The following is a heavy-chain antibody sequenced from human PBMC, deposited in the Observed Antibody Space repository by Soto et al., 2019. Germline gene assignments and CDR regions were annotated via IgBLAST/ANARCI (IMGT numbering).Heavy chain of an antibody. D-gene: IGHD3-10*01. Sequence: QVQLQESGPGLVKSSETLSLICFVSGEALGSGQSYWNWIRQAPGKGLAWIGQTFVTGATKYSASLKSRVTMSVDTSKSQMYPPPTSVTAADSATYFCARGRSDRAGSSFGRRMDVWGQGTTVTVSS. CDR2: TFVTGAT. CDR1: GEALGSGQSY. J-gene: IGHJ6*02. CDR3: ARGRSDRAGSSFGRRMDV. V-gene: IGHV4-61*01.